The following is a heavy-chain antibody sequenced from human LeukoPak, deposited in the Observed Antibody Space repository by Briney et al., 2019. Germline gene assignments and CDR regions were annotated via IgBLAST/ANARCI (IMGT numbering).Heavy chain of an antibody. CDR2: INSDESST. CDR1: GFTFSSYW. CDR3: ARGGYYYDSSGYYYSPDY. D-gene: IGHD3-22*01. Sequence: GGSLRLSCAASGFTFSSYWRYRVRQAPGKGLVWVSRINSDESSTSYADSVKGRFTSSSENAKNTLYLQMNSLRAEDTAVYYCARGGYYYDSSGYYYSPDYWGQGTLVTVSS. V-gene: IGHV3-74*01. J-gene: IGHJ4*02.